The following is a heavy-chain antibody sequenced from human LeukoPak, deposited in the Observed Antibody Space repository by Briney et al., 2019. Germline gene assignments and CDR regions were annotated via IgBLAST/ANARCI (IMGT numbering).Heavy chain of an antibody. CDR1: GLTFSSQA. J-gene: IGHJ4*02. CDR3: AKLRSGVVVAATNY. CDR2: ITVGGDTT. Sequence: GESLTLSCAPSGLTFSSQAMTWVRHPPGEVLEWVSSITVGGDTTYYADSVRGRFTSSRDNSKNTLSLQTNRLRAEDRAVYYCAKLRSGVVVAATNYWGQGTLVTVSS. V-gene: IGHV3-23*01. D-gene: IGHD2-15*01.